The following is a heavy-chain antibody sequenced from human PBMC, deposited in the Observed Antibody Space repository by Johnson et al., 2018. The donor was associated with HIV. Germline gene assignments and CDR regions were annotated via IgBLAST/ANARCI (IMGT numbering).Heavy chain of an antibody. CDR2: IYSGGST. Sequence: VQLVESGGGLIQPGGSLRLSCAASGFTVSSNYMSWVRQAPGKGLEWVSVIYSGGSTYYADSVKGRFTISRDISTNTVYLQMNSLSPEDTAVYYCAREDVSSGYAGTFDIWGQGTLVTVSS. CDR1: GFTVSSNY. CDR3: AREDVSSGYAGTFDI. J-gene: IGHJ3*02. D-gene: IGHD5-12*01. V-gene: IGHV3-66*03.